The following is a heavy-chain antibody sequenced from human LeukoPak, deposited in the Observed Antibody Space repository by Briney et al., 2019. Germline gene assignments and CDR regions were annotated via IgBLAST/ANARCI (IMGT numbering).Heavy chain of an antibody. CDR1: GFTFRDYY. Sequence: GGSLRLSCAASGFTFRDYYMTWIRQAPGKGLEWVTLVWDDGNRKYYADSVKGRFTISRDNSKNSVYLQMNSLRPEDTAMYYCVSMVRGIGYWGQGTLVTVSS. CDR2: VWDDGNRK. D-gene: IGHD3-10*01. V-gene: IGHV3-30*02. CDR3: VSMVRGIGY. J-gene: IGHJ4*02.